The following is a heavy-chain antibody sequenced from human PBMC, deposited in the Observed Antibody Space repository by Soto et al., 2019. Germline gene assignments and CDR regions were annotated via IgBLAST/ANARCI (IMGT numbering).Heavy chain of an antibody. CDR1: GFTFSSYS. CDR3: AREGMDIVVVPAAIPMDV. CDR2: ISSSSSYI. J-gene: IGHJ6*03. D-gene: IGHD2-2*03. V-gene: IGHV3-21*01. Sequence: GSLRLSCAASGFTFSSYSMNWVRQAPGKGLEWVSSISSSSSYIYYADSVKGRFTISRDNAKNSLYLQMNSLRAEDTAVYYCAREGMDIVVVPAAIPMDVWGKGTTVTVSS.